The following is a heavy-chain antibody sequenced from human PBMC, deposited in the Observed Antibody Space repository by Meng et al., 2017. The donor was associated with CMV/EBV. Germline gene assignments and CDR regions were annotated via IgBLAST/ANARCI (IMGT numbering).Heavy chain of an antibody. CDR1: GGSISSGDYY. CDR2: IYYSGST. Sequence: QAQLQESGPGLVKPSQTLSLTCTVSGGSISSGDYYWSWIRQPPGKGLEWIGYIYYSGSTYYNPSLKSRVTISVDTSKNQFSLKLSSVTAADTAVYYCARVMGPNRTPYYFDYWGQGTLVTVSS. D-gene: IGHD1-14*01. CDR3: ARVMGPNRTPYYFDY. V-gene: IGHV4-30-4*08. J-gene: IGHJ4*02.